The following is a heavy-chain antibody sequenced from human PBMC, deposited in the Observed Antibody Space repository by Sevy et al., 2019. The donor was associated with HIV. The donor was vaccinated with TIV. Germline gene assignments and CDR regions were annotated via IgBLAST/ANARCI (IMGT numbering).Heavy chain of an antibody. CDR3: ARDSYYYDMHSSYRPPDY. Sequence: ASVKVSCKASGCNFNTYGITWVRQAPGQGLEWVGWIGVNNGKTNYAARLQARISMTADTSTSTVYMELRTLTSDDTAMYFCARDSYYYDMHSSYRPPDYWGQGTLVTVSS. CDR2: IGVNNGKT. CDR1: GCNFNTYG. D-gene: IGHD3-22*01. J-gene: IGHJ4*02. V-gene: IGHV1-18*01.